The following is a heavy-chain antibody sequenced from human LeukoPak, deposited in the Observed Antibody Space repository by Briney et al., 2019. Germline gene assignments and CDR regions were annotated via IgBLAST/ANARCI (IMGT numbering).Heavy chain of an antibody. J-gene: IGHJ3*02. CDR1: GFTFSSYA. V-gene: IGHV3-23*01. D-gene: IGHD4-17*01. CDR3: ARDTPDYGAFDI. Sequence: GGSLRLSCAASGFTFSSYAMNWVRQAPGKGLEWVSAISGSGSTTYYADSVKGRFTISRDNAKNSLYLQMNSLRAEDTALYYCARDTPDYGAFDIWGQGTMVTVSS. CDR2: ISGSGSTT.